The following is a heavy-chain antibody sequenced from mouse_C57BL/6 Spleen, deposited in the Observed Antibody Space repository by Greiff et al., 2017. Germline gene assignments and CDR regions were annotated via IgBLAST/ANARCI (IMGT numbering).Heavy chain of an antibody. CDR3: ARWREFAY. CDR1: GYTFTDYY. CDR2: INPNNGGT. Sequence: VQLQQSGPELVKPGASVKISCKASGYTFTDYYMNWVKQSHGKSLEWIGDINPNNGGTSYNQKFKGKATLTVDKSSSTAYMELRSLTSEDSAVYYCARWREFAYWGQGTLVTVSA. J-gene: IGHJ3*01. V-gene: IGHV1-26*01.